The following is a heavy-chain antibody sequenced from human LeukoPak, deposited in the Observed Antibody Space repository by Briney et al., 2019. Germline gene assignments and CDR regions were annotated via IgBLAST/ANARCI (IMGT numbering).Heavy chain of an antibody. CDR1: GGSFSGYY. D-gene: IGHD3-10*01. V-gene: IGHV4-34*01. CDR3: AREALLWFGEFNWFDP. Sequence: PSETLSLTCAVYGGSFSGYYWSWIRQPPGKGLEWIGEISHSGSTNYNPSLKSRVTISVDTSKNQFSLKLSSVTAADTAVYYCAREALLWFGEFNWFDPWGQGTLVTVSS. J-gene: IGHJ5*02. CDR2: ISHSGST.